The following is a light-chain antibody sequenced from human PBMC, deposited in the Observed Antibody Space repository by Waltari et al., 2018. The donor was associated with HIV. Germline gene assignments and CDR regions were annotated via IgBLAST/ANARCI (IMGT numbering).Light chain of an antibody. CDR2: TDN. V-gene: IGLV1-47*01. CDR3: AAWDDILRGWL. J-gene: IGLJ3*02. Sequence: QSVLTQPPSASGTPGQRVTISCSGSSSNIGSNYVYWYQQLPGTAPKLLIYTDNQRPSGVPDRFSGSKSGTSASLAISGLRSEDEADYYCAAWDDILRGWLFGGGTKLTVL. CDR1: SSNIGSNY.